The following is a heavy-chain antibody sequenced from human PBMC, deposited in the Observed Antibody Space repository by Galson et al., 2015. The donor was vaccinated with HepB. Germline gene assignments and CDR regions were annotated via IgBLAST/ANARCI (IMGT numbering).Heavy chain of an antibody. CDR2: ISSSGSTI. CDR1: GFTFSSYE. CDR3: ARVREVVRGPVDY. J-gene: IGHJ4*02. D-gene: IGHD3-10*01. V-gene: IGHV3-48*03. Sequence: SLRLSCAASGFTFSSYEMNWVRQAPGKGLEWVSYISSSGSTIYYADSVKGRFTISRDNAKNSLYLQMNSLRAEDTAVYYCARVREVVRGPVDYWGQGTLVTVSS.